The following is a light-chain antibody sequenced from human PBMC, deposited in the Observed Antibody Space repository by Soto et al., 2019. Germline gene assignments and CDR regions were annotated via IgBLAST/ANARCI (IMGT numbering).Light chain of an antibody. CDR1: QSISTY. Sequence: DIRMTQSPSSLSASVGDRVTITCRASQSISTYLTWYQQKPGKAPEVLIYAASTLQSGVPSRFRGCGSGTDVTLTISSLHPEDVATYEWQQNYINPRTFGPGT. J-gene: IGKJ1*01. CDR2: AAS. V-gene: IGKV1-39*01. CDR3: QQNYINPRT.